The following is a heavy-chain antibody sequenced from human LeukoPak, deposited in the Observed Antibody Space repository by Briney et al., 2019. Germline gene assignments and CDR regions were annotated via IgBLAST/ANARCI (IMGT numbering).Heavy chain of an antibody. V-gene: IGHV3-48*04. CDR2: IHLSGTPT. D-gene: IGHD3-16*01. J-gene: IGHJ4*02. Sequence: PGESLRLSWAASGFDFSIYRMNWVRQAPGKGLEWVSYIHLSGTPTHYPEPVKGRYSISRDNAKNSLYLQMNSLRAEDTAVYYCARDERSYGGSYLDYWGQGTLVTVSS. CDR1: GFDFSIYR. CDR3: ARDERSYGGSYLDY.